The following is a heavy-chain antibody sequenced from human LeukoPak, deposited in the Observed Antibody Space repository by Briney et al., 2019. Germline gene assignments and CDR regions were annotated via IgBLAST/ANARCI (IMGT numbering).Heavy chain of an antibody. D-gene: IGHD2-21*01. CDR1: GFTFSSYW. V-gene: IGHV3-74*01. J-gene: IGHJ3*02. CDR2: INSDGSST. Sequence: GGSLRLSCAASGFTFSSYWMHWVRQAPGKGLVWVSRINSDGSSTSYADSVKGQFTISRDNAKNTLYLQMNSLRAEDTAVYYCARVGGGVIVVVKNAFDIWGQGTMVTVSS. CDR3: ARVGGGVIVVVKNAFDI.